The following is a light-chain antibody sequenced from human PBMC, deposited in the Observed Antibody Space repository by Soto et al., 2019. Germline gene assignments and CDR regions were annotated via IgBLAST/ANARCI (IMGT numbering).Light chain of an antibody. CDR3: CSYTGATFAYV. J-gene: IGLJ1*01. CDR2: EDS. V-gene: IGLV2-23*01. CDR1: RNDVGNYNL. Sequence: QSVLTQPASVSGSPGQSITVSCTGSRNDVGNYNLVSWYQQSPGKTHKLLIYEDSKRPSVVSNRFSGSKSGDTASLTISGLKTEDQAYYYCCSYTGATFAYVLGTWTNLTVL.